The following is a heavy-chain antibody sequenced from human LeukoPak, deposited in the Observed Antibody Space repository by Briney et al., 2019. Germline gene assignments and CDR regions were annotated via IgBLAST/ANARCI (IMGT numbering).Heavy chain of an antibody. CDR2: IWYDGSNK. V-gene: IGHV3-33*01. CDR1: GFTFSSYG. D-gene: IGHD5-18*01. J-gene: IGHJ4*02. CDR3: ARGYSYGHGGFDY. Sequence: SGGSLRLSCAASGFTFSSYGMHWVRQAPGKGLEWVAVIWYDGSNKYYADSVKGRFTISRDNSKNTLYLQMNSPRAEDTAVYYCARGYSYGHGGFDYWGQGTLDTVSS.